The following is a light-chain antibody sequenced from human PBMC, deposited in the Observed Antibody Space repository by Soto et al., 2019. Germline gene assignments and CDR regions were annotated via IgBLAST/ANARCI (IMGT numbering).Light chain of an antibody. V-gene: IGKV3-20*01. Sequence: EIVLTQSPGTLSLSPGERATLSRRASQSVSSSYLAWYQQKPGQAPRLLIYGASSRATGIPDRFSGSGSGTDFTLTISRLEPADFAVYYCQQYGSSLFTFGPGTKVDIK. CDR3: QQYGSSLFT. J-gene: IGKJ3*01. CDR2: GAS. CDR1: QSVSSSY.